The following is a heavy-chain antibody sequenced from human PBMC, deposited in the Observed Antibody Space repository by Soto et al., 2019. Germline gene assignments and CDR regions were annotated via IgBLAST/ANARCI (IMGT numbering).Heavy chain of an antibody. D-gene: IGHD2-15*01. Sequence: QVQLQESGPGLVKPSQTLSLTCTVSGGSISSGDYYWSWIRQPPGKGLEWIGYIYYSGSTYYNPSLKSRVTISVDTSKNQFSLKLSSVTAADTAVYYCARERVVVAATPIYYFDYWGQGTLVTVSS. CDR1: GGSISSGDYY. V-gene: IGHV4-30-4*01. CDR2: IYYSGST. CDR3: ARERVVVAATPIYYFDY. J-gene: IGHJ4*02.